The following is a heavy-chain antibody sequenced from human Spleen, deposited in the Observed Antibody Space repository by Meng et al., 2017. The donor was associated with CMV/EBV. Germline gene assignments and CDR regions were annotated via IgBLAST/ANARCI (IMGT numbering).Heavy chain of an antibody. D-gene: IGHD3-10*01. Sequence: GESLKISCTASRFTFGDYAMGWVRQAPGKGLEWVAFIRSKAYGGTTEYAASVKGRFAMSRDDSKSIAYLQMNSLETEDTAVYYCTRAMSGDHYGNLYYFDYWGQGTLVTVSS. CDR3: TRAMSGDHYGNLYYFDY. J-gene: IGHJ4*02. CDR2: IRSKAYGGTT. V-gene: IGHV3-49*04. CDR1: RFTFGDYA.